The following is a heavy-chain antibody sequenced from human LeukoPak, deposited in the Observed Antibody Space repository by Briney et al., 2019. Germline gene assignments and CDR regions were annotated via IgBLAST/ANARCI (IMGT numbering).Heavy chain of an antibody. CDR2: ISYDGSNK. V-gene: IGHV3-30*18. CDR3: AKEKILDWYAFDI. Sequence: GSLRLSCAASGFTFSSYGMHWVRQAPGKGLEWVAVISYDGSNKYYADSVKGRFTISRDNSKNTLYLRMNSLRAEDTAVYYCAKEKILDWYAFDIWGQGTMVTVSS. J-gene: IGHJ3*02. D-gene: IGHD3/OR15-3a*01. CDR1: GFTFSSYG.